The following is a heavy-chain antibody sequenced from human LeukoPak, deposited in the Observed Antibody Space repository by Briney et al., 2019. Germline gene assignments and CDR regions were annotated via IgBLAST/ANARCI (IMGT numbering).Heavy chain of an antibody. CDR3: ARFVVVTVGDY. Sequence: GGSVRLSCSASGFTHSNYWMHWVRQAPGKGLVCFARLHSNGAFTTYADSVKGRFTISRDTAKNTLYLQMNSLRVEDTAVYYCARFVVVTVGDYWGQGTLVTVSS. V-gene: IGHV3-74*01. J-gene: IGHJ4*01. CDR2: LHSNGAFT. D-gene: IGHD2-21*02. CDR1: GFTHSNYW.